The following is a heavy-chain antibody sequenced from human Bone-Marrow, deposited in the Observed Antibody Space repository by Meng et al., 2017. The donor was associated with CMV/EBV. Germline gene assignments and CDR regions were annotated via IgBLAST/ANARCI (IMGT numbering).Heavy chain of an antibody. D-gene: IGHD4-11*01. J-gene: IGHJ4*02. Sequence: GESLKISCAASGFTFSSYAMHWVRQAPGKGLEWVAVISYDGSNKYYADSVKGRFTISRDNSKNTLYLQMNSLRAEDTAVYYCAREGATVTRAAFDYWGQGTRVTGSS. CDR1: GFTFSSYA. CDR2: ISYDGSNK. CDR3: AREGATVTRAAFDY. V-gene: IGHV3-30*04.